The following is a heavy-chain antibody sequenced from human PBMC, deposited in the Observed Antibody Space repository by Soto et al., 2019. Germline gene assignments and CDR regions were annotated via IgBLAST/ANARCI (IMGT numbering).Heavy chain of an antibody. CDR2: IWYDGSNK. Sequence: QVQLVESGGGVVQPGRSLRLSCAASGFTFSSYGMHWVRQAPGKGLEWVAVIWYDGSNKYYADSVKGRFTISRDNSKNTLYLQRNSRRAEDTAVYYWARAGDVVVVAATGWFDYWGQGTLVTVSS. CDR3: ARAGDVVVVAATGWFDY. J-gene: IGHJ4*02. D-gene: IGHD2-15*01. CDR1: GFTFSSYG. V-gene: IGHV3-33*01.